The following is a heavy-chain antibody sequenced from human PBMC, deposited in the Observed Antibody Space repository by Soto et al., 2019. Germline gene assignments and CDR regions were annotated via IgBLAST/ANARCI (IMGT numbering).Heavy chain of an antibody. D-gene: IGHD3-3*01. CDR1: GDSVSSNSAA. CDR2: TYYRSKWYN. V-gene: IGHV6-1*01. Sequence: PSQTLSLTCAISGDSVSSNSAAWNWIRQSPSRGLEWLGRTYYRSKWYNDYAVSVKSRITINPDTSKNQFSLQLNSVTPEDTAVYYCARTLGFLEWVPKPPHETHYYYGMDVWGQGTRVTVSS. CDR3: ARTLGFLEWVPKPPHETHYYYGMDV. J-gene: IGHJ6*02.